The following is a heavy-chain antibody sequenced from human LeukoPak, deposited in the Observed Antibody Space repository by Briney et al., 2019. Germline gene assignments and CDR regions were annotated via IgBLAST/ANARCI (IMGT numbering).Heavy chain of an antibody. D-gene: IGHD1-26*01. Sequence: SVKVSCKASGGTFSSYAISWVRQAPGQGLEWMGGIIPIFGTANYAQKFQGRVTITTDESTSTAYMELSSLRSEDTAVYYCARGVGGARLLFSFDCWGQGTLVTVSS. CDR2: IIPIFGTA. CDR1: GGTFSSYA. V-gene: IGHV1-69*05. CDR3: ARGVGGARLLFSFDC. J-gene: IGHJ4*02.